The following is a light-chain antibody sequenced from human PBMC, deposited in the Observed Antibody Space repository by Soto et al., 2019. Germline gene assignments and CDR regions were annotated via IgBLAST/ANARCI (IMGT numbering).Light chain of an antibody. CDR2: DVS. Sequence: QSVLTQPASVSGSPGQSITIPCTGTSSDVGGYNYVSWYQQHPGIAPKVMIYDVSNRPSGVSNRFSGSKSGNTASLTISWLQAEDEADYYCLSYTTSSTYVFGTGTKSPS. CDR1: SSDVGGYNY. CDR3: LSYTTSSTYV. V-gene: IGLV2-14*03. J-gene: IGLJ1*01.